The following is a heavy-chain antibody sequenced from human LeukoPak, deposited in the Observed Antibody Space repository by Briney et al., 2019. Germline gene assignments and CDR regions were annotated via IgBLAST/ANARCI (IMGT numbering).Heavy chain of an antibody. Sequence: GGSLRLSCAASGFTFSTYEMNWVRQAPGKGLEWVSYIRSGGTTIYYADSVKGRSTISRDNSKNTLYLQMNSLRAEDTAVYYRARVVKVGDWPAIDYWGQGSLVTVSS. V-gene: IGHV3-48*03. CDR1: GFTFSTYE. D-gene: IGHD2/OR15-2a*01. CDR3: ARVVKVGDWPAIDY. J-gene: IGHJ4*02. CDR2: IRSGGTTI.